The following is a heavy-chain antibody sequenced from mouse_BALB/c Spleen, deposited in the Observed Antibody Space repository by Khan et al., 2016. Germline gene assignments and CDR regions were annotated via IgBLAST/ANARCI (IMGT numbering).Heavy chain of an antibody. CDR2: INPGSGGT. Sequence: QVQLKQSGAELVRPGTSVKVSCKASGYAFTNYLIEWVKQRPGLGLEWIGVINPGSGGTNYNEKFKGKATLTADKSSSTAYMQLSSLTSDDSAVYFCARYDSNYYAMDYWGQGTSVTVSS. D-gene: IGHD2-5*01. CDR1: GYAFTNYL. CDR3: ARYDSNYYAMDY. J-gene: IGHJ4*01. V-gene: IGHV1-54*03.